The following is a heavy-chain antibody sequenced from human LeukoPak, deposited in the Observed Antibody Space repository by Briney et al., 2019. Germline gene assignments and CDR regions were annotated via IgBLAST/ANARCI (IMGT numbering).Heavy chain of an antibody. D-gene: IGHD3-22*01. V-gene: IGHV1-24*01. CDR3: ATDLRSDSSGYYRLTRDY. Sequence: ASVKVSCKVSGYTPTELSMHWVRQAPGKGLEWMGGFDPEDGETIYAQKFQGRVTMTEDTSTDTAYMELSSLRSEDTAVYYCATDLRSDSSGYYRLTRDYWGQGTLVTVSS. J-gene: IGHJ4*02. CDR1: GYTPTELS. CDR2: FDPEDGET.